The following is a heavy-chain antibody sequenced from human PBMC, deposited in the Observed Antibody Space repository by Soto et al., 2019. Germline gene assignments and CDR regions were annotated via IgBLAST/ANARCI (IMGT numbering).Heavy chain of an antibody. V-gene: IGHV3-30*02. CDR3: ARDGVGATTFYGYFDY. Sequence: GGSLRLSCAASGFRFSGFGMHWVRQAPGKGLEWVAILRYDGSNKYYADSVKGRFTIHRDNSQNTLYLQMDSLRVEDTAVYYCARDGVGATTFYGYFDYWGQGILVTVSS. D-gene: IGHD1-26*01. J-gene: IGHJ4*02. CDR2: LRYDGSNK. CDR1: GFRFSGFG.